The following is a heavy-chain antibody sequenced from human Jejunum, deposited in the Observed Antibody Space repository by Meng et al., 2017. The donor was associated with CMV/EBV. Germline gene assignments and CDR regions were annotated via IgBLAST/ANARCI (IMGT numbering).Heavy chain of an antibody. CDR3: AKAPSGGWNYFFYFDI. D-gene: IGHD1-7*01. CDR1: LYKDA. J-gene: IGHJ4*02. CDR2: ISWNSGNA. V-gene: IGHV3-9*01. Sequence: LYKDAMHWVRKVPGKGMEWVCGISWNSGNAGYADYVKGRFTISRDNAKNSLYLEMNSLRPDDTALYYCAKAPSGGWNYFFYFDIWGQGTLVTVSS.